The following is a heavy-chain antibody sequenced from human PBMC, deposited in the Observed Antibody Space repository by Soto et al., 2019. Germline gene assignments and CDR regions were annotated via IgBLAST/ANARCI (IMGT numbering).Heavy chain of an antibody. Sequence: PSKTLSLTCTVSGGSVSSGDYFCSWLRQSPGKRLEWIAYIYYSGSTNYNPSLKSRATISVDTSKSQVSLTLTSMTAADAALYYCARSPNYHSYGFHVWGQGTAVTVS. D-gene: IGHD3-10*01. CDR2: IYYSGST. V-gene: IGHV4-61*08. CDR1: GGSVSSGDYF. CDR3: ARSPNYHSYGFHV. J-gene: IGHJ6*02.